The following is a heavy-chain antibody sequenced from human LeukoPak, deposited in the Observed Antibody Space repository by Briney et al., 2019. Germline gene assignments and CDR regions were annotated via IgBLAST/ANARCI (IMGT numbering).Heavy chain of an antibody. CDR3: AIVGATTRFDY. CDR1: GYTFTSYA. CDR2: INTNTGNP. D-gene: IGHD1-26*01. J-gene: IGHJ4*02. Sequence: GASVKVSCKASGYTFTSYAMNWVRQAPGQGLEWMGWINTNTGNPTYAQGFTGRFVFPLDTSVSTAYLQISSLKAEDTAVYYCAIVGATTRFDYWGQGTLVTVSS. V-gene: IGHV7-4-1*02.